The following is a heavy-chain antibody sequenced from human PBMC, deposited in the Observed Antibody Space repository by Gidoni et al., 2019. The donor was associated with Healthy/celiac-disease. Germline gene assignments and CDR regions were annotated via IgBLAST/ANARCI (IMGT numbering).Heavy chain of an antibody. CDR2: IIPILGIA. CDR1: GGTFSSYT. J-gene: IGHJ4*02. Sequence: QVQLVQSGAEVKKPGSSVKVSCKASGGTFSSYTISWVRQAPGQGLEWMGRIIPILGIANYAQKFQGRVTITADKSTSTAYMELSSLRSEDTAVYYCARGAVAEIPFGYWGQGTLVTVSS. CDR3: ARGAVAEIPFGY. V-gene: IGHV1-69*02. D-gene: IGHD6-19*01.